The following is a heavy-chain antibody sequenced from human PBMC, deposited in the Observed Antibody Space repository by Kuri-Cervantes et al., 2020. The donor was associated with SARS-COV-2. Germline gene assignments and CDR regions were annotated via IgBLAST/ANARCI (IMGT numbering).Heavy chain of an antibody. CDR2: IKCDGSEK. CDR1: GFTFSSSW. J-gene: IGHJ4*02. V-gene: IGHV3-52*01. Sequence: GGSLRLSCAASGFTFSSSWMHWVCQAPEKGLEWVADIKCDGSEKYYVDSVKGRLTIPRDNAKNSLYLQVNSLRAEDTAVYYCATLGGDTAMVEGIVATIVDDYWGQGTLVTVSS. D-gene: IGHD5-18*01. CDR3: ATLGGDTAMVEGIVATIVDDY.